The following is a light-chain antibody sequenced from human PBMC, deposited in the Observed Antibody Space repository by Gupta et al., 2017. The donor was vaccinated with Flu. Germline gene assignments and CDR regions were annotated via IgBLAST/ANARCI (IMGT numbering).Light chain of an antibody. Sequence: GQTARITCGGNNIGSKSVHGYQQKPGQAPVLVVYDDSDRPSGIPERFSGSNSANTATLTISRVEAGDEADYYCQVWDSSSDHVVFGGGTKLTVL. CDR2: DDS. V-gene: IGLV3-21*02. CDR1: NIGSKS. J-gene: IGLJ2*01. CDR3: QVWDSSSDHVV.